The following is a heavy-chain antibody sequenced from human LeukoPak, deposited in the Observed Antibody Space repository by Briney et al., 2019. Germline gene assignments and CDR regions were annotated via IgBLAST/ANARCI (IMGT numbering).Heavy chain of an antibody. CDR3: AKCSSYYDFWSGYYQPIDY. J-gene: IGHJ4*02. CDR2: ISGSGGST. Sequence: SGGPLRLSCAASGFTFSSYAMSWVRQAPGKGLEWVSAISGSGGSTYYADSVKGRFTISRDNSKNTLYLQMNSLRAEDTAVYYCAKCSSYYDFWSGYYQPIDYWGQGTLVTVSS. V-gene: IGHV3-23*01. CDR1: GFTFSSYA. D-gene: IGHD3-3*01.